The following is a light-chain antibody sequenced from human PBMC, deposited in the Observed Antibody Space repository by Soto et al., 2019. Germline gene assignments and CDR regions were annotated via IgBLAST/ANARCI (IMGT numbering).Light chain of an antibody. CDR3: SSYTSSGTRV. J-gene: IGLJ3*02. V-gene: IGLV2-14*01. Sequence: QSALTQPASVSGSPGQSITISCTGTSSDVGRYKYVSWYQHHPGKVPKLMIYEVINRPSGVSSRFSGSKSGNTASLTISGLQAEDEADYYCSSYTSSGTRVFGGGTKLTVL. CDR1: SSDVGRYKY. CDR2: EVI.